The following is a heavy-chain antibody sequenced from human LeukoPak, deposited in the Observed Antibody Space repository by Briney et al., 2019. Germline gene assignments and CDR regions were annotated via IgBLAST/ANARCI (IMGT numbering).Heavy chain of an antibody. CDR1: VGTFSSYA. CDR2: IIPIFGTA. CDR3: ARAGEDIVVVRGESWFDP. D-gene: IGHD2-2*01. J-gene: IGHJ5*02. V-gene: IGHV1-69*05. Sequence: ASVKVSCKASVGTFSSYAISWVRQAPGQGLEWMGGIIPIFGTANYAQKFQGRVTITTDESTSTAYMELSSLRSEDTAVYYCARAGEDIVVVRGESWFDPWGQGTLVTVSS.